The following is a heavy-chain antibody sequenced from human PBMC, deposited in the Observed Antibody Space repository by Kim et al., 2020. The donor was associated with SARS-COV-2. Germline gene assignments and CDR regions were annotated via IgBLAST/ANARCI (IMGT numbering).Heavy chain of an antibody. J-gene: IGHJ4*02. D-gene: IGHD2-2*01. Sequence: SYAESVKGRFTIARDNAKNTLYLQMNSLRAEDTAVYYCARDQGPPMPPDYWGQGTLVTVSS. CDR3: ARDQGPPMPPDY. V-gene: IGHV3-74*01.